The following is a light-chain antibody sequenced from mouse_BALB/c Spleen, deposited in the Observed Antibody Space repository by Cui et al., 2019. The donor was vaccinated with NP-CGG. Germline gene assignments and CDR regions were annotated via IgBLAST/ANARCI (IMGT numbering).Light chain of an antibody. CDR1: TGAVTTSNY. CDR3: ALWYSNHWV. CDR2: GTN. J-gene: IGLJ1*01. Sequence: QGVLAPDSAPTTSPGETVTLTCRSSTGAVTTSNYANWVQEKPDHLFTGLIGGTNNRAPGVPARFSGSLIGDKAALTITGAQTEDEAIYFCALWYSNHWVFGGGTKLTVL. V-gene: IGLV1*01.